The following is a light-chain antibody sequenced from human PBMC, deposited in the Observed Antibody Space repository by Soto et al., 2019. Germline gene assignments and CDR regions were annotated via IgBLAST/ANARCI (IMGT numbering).Light chain of an antibody. V-gene: IGLV1-40*01. J-gene: IGLJ2*01. CDR1: SSNIGAGYD. Sequence: QSALTQPPSVSGAPGQRVTISCTGSSSNIGAGYDVHWYQQLPGTAPKLLIYGNSNRPSGVPDRFSGSKSGSSASLAITGLQAEDETDYYSQSYDSSLSGHVVFGGGSQLTVL. CDR3: QSYDSSLSGHVV. CDR2: GNS.